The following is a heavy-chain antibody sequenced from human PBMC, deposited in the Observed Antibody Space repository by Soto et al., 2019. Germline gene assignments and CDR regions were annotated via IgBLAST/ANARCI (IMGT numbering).Heavy chain of an antibody. Sequence: SVKVSCKASGFTFTSSAVQWVRQARGQRLEWIGWIVVGSGNTNYAQKFQERVTITRDMSTSTAYMELSSLRSEDTAVYYCAAEGYCSSTSCPSYYYYGMDGWGQGTRVTVSS. J-gene: IGHJ6*02. CDR3: AAEGYCSSTSCPSYYYYGMDG. CDR1: GFTFTSSA. V-gene: IGHV1-58*01. CDR2: IVVGSGNT. D-gene: IGHD2-2*01.